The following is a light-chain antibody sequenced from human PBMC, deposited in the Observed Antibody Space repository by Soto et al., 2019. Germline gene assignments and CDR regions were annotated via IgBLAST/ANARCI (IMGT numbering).Light chain of an antibody. J-gene: IGKJ1*01. CDR3: QQRTNWWT. CDR2: DAS. Sequence: EIVLTQSPATLSLSPGERATLSCRASQSVSSYLAWYQQKPGQAPRLLIYDASNRATGIPARFSGSGSGTDFTLTISRLEAEAFALCHCQQRTNWWTFGQGTKVEIK. V-gene: IGKV3-11*01. CDR1: QSVSSY.